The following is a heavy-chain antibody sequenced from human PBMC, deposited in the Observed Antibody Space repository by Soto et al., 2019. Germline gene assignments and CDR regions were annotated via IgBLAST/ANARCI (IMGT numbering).Heavy chain of an antibody. Sequence: QVQLVQSGAEVKKPGSSVKVSCKASGGTFSSYIISWVRQAPGQGLEWMGRVIPILGIANYAQKFQGRVTITADKSPSTAYMELSSLRSEDTAVYYCAXFPQTAIVGAAYFDYWGQGTLVTVSS. CDR2: VIPILGIA. J-gene: IGHJ4*02. D-gene: IGHD1-26*01. CDR1: GGTFSSYI. CDR3: AXFPQTAIVGAAYFDY. V-gene: IGHV1-69*02.